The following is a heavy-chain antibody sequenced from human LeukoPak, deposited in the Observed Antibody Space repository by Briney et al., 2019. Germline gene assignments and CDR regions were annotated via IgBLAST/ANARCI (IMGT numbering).Heavy chain of an antibody. CDR3: ARGPPNWGYDY. D-gene: IGHD7-27*01. CDR2: ISASGDMT. V-gene: IGHV3-23*01. J-gene: IGHJ4*02. CDR1: GFTFRSYA. Sequence: GGSLRLSCAVSGFTFRSYAMCWVRRAPGKGLEWVSAISASGDMTHYADSVKGRFTISRDNSKNTLYLQMISLRAEDTAVYYCARGPPNWGYDYWGPGTLVTVSS.